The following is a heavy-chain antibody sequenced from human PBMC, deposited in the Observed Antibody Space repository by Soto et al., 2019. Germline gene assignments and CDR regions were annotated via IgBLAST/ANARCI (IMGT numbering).Heavy chain of an antibody. D-gene: IGHD3-10*01. CDR1: GYSFTTYW. V-gene: IGHV5-51*01. Sequence: PGESLKLSCKASGYSFTTYWIGWVRQMPGRGLEWMGIIYPGDSDTRYSPSFQGQVTISADKSISTTYLQWSSLKASDTAMYYCARHGSSSTSNYYYYGMDVWGQGTTVTVSS. J-gene: IGHJ6*02. CDR3: ARHGSSSTSNYYYYGMDV. CDR2: IYPGDSDT.